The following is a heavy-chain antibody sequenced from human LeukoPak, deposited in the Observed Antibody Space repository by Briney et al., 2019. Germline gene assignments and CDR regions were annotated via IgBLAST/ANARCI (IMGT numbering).Heavy chain of an antibody. CDR1: GFTFSSYS. D-gene: IGHD6-19*01. CDR3: ARWGPGGGWSFDY. V-gene: IGHV3-48*04. Sequence: GGSLRLSCAASGFTFSSYSMNWVRQAPGKGLEWVSYISSSSSTIYYADSVKGRFTISRDNAKNSLYLQMNSLRAEDTAVYYCARWGPGGGWSFDYWGQGTLVTVSS. CDR2: ISSSSSTI. J-gene: IGHJ4*02.